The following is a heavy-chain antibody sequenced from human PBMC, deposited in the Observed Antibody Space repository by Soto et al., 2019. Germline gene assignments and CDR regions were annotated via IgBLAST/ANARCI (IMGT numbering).Heavy chain of an antibody. CDR3: AMVDLYVTPTPQDV. V-gene: IGHV1-3*01. J-gene: IGHJ6*02. CDR2: IHPANGNT. D-gene: IGHD3-16*01. Sequence: ASVKVSCKASGYTFTNYAIHWVRQAPGQRLEWMGWIHPANGNTKYSQRFQGRVTITSDTSASTAYMDLGSLTSADTAVYYCAMVDLYVTPTPQDVWGQGTTVTVSS. CDR1: GYTFTNYA.